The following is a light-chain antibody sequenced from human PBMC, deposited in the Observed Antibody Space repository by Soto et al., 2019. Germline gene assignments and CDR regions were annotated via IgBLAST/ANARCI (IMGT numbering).Light chain of an antibody. CDR2: DVS. J-gene: IGLJ1*01. Sequence: QPVLTQPASGSGSPGQSITLSCTETSSDVGGYNYVSWYQQHPGKAPKLMIYDVSNRPSGVSNRFSGSKSGNTASLTISGLQAEDEADYYCSSYTSSSTLYVFGTGTKVTVL. CDR3: SSYTSSSTLYV. CDR1: SSDVGGYNY. V-gene: IGLV2-14*01.